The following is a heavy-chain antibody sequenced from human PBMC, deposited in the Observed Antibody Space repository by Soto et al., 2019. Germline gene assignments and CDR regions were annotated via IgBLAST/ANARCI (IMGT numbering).Heavy chain of an antibody. D-gene: IGHD3-16*01. CDR2: ISYDGSNK. V-gene: IGHV3-30-3*01. CDR1: GFTFSSYA. J-gene: IGHJ6*02. Sequence: QGQLVESGGGVVQPGRSLRLSCAASGFTFSSYAMHWVRQAPGKGLEWVAVISYDGSNKYYADSVKGRFTISRDNSKNTLYLQMNRLRAEDTAVYYCARGTLGVAYYYGMDVWGQGTTVTVSS. CDR3: ARGTLGVAYYYGMDV.